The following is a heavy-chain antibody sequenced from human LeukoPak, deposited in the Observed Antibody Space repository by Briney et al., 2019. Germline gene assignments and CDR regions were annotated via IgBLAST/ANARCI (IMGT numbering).Heavy chain of an antibody. D-gene: IGHD3-22*01. J-gene: IGHJ4*02. CDR3: ARGDLYYYDSSGGDY. CDR2: IKQDGSEK. V-gene: IGHV3-7*01. Sequence: GGSLRLSCAASGFTFSSYWMSWVRQAPGKGLEWVANIKQDGSEKYYVDSVKGRFTISRDNAKNSLYLQMNSLRAEDTAVYYCARGDLYYYDSSGGDYWGQGTLSPSPQ. CDR1: GFTFSSYW.